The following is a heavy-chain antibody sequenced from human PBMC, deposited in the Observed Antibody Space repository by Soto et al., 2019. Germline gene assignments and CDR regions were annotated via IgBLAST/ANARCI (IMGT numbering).Heavy chain of an antibody. CDR2: IIPTFERP. D-gene: IGHD6-19*01. CDR3: APATGWYQYAFEL. Sequence: QVQLVQSGAEVKKPGSSVKVSCMASGGTFSRYALSWIRQAPGQGLEWMGGIIPTFERPNYAQRFQGRLTIIADESTSTAYMELSSLRSADMAVYYCAPATGWYQYAFELWGQGTMVTVSS. V-gene: IGHV1-69*12. J-gene: IGHJ3*01. CDR1: GGTFSRYA.